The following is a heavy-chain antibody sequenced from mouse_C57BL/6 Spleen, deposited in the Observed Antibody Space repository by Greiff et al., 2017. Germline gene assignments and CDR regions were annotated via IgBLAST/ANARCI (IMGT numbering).Heavy chain of an antibody. V-gene: IGHV5-4*03. CDR1: GFTFSSYA. CDR3: ARARTGYYAMDY. Sequence: EVKVVESGGGLVKPGGSLKLSCAASGFTFSSYAMSWVRQTPEKRLEWVATISDGGSYTYYPDNVKGRFTISRDNAKNNLYLQMSHLKSEDTAMYYCARARTGYYAMDYWGQGTSVTVSS. CDR2: ISDGGSYT. J-gene: IGHJ4*01. D-gene: IGHD4-1*01.